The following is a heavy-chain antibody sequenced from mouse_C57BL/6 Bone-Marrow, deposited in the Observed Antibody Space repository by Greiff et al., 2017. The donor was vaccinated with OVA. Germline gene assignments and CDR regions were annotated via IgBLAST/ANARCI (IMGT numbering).Heavy chain of an antibody. V-gene: IGHV5-6*01. D-gene: IGHD1-1*01. Sequence: EVQLVESGGDLVKPGGSLKLSCAASGFTFSSYGMSWVRQTPDKRLEWVATISSGGSYTYYPDSVKGRFTISRDNAKNTLYLQMSSLKSEDTAMYYCAGRYYYGSSYYYAMDYWGQGTSVTVSS. CDR3: AGRYYYGSSYYYAMDY. J-gene: IGHJ4*01. CDR2: ISSGGSYT. CDR1: GFTFSSYG.